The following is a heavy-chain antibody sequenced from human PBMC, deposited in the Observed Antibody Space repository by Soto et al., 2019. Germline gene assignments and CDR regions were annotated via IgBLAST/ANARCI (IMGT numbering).Heavy chain of an antibody. D-gene: IGHD2-21*02. Sequence: EVQLLESGGGLVQPGGSLRLSCAASGFTFSSYAMSWVRQAPGKGLEWVSVISGSGDSTDYADSVKGRFTISRDNSKNKLYLQMNSLRAEDTDVYCAKGIVVTAISYYFDYWGQGTLVTVSS. CDR3: AKGIVVTAISYYFDY. V-gene: IGHV3-23*01. CDR1: GFTFSSYA. J-gene: IGHJ4*02. CDR2: ISGSGDST.